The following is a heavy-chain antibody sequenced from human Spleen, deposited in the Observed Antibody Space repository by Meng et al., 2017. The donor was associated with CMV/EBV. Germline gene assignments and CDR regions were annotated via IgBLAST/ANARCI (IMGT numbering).Heavy chain of an antibody. CDR3: ARGQSIFGIIIDY. J-gene: IGHJ4*02. D-gene: IGHD3-3*01. Sequence: GQPHHGGAGLLNPSETLSLTCAVYGGSFSGYYWSWIRQPPGKGLEWIGEINHSGRTNYNPSLKTRVTISVDTPKSQFSLKLTSVTAADTAVYYCARGQSIFGIIIDYWGQGTLVTVSS. CDR1: GGSFSGYY. V-gene: IGHV4-34*01. CDR2: INHSGRT.